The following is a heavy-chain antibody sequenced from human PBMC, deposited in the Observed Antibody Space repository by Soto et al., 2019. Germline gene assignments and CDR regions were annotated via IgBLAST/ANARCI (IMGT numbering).Heavy chain of an antibody. J-gene: IGHJ4*02. CDR2: IYWNDDK. V-gene: IGHV2-5*01. Sequence: SGPRLVNPTQTLTLTCTFSGFSLRTSGVGVGWIRQPPGKAPEWLALIYWNDDKRYSPSLKSRLTITKDTSKNQVVLTMTDMDHVDTGTYYCAQRLGSRGSFDYWGQGSLVTVSS. CDR1: GFSLRTSGVG. D-gene: IGHD6-25*01. CDR3: AQRLGSRGSFDY.